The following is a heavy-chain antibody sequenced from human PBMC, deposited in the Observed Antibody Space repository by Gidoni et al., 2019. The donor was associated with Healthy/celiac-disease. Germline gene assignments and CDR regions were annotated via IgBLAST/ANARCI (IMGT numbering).Heavy chain of an antibody. J-gene: IGHJ5*02. CDR2: IYWNDDK. D-gene: IGHD3-22*01. CDR1: GFSLSTSGVG. Sequence: QITLKESGPTLVKPTQTLTLTCTFSGFSLSTSGVGVGWIRQPPGKALEWLALIYWNDDKRNSPSLKSRLTITKDTSKNQVVLTMTNMDPVDTATYYCAHTLYDSSGYYYQPSNWFDPWGQGTLVTVSS. CDR3: AHTLYDSSGYYYQPSNWFDP. V-gene: IGHV2-5*01.